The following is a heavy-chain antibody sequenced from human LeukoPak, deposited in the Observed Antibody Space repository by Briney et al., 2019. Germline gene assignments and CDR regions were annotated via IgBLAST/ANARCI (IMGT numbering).Heavy chain of an antibody. CDR3: ARAERWLQASGSHFDY. V-gene: IGHV3-30*04. Sequence: PGRSLRLSCAASGFTFSSYAMQWVRQAPGKGLEWVAVISYDGSNKYYADSVKGRFTISRDNSKNTLYLQMNSLRAEDTAVYYCARAERWLQASGSHFDYWGQGTLVTVSS. CDR2: ISYDGSNK. D-gene: IGHD5-24*01. J-gene: IGHJ4*02. CDR1: GFTFSSYA.